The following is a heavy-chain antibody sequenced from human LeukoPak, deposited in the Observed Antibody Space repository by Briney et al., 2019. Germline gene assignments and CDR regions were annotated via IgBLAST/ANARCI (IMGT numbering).Heavy chain of an antibody. J-gene: IGHJ4*02. V-gene: IGHV4-59*12. Sequence: SETLSLTCTVSGGSISSYYWSWIRQPPGKGLEWIGYIYYSGSTNYNPSLKSRVTISVDTSKNQFSLKLSSVTAADTAVYYCASQLGGRGPIDYWGQGTLVTVSS. CDR1: GGSISSYY. D-gene: IGHD1-1*01. CDR3: ASQLGGRGPIDY. CDR2: IYYSGST.